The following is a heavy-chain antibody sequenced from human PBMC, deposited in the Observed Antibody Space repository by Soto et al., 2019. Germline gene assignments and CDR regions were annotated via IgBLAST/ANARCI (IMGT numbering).Heavy chain of an antibody. V-gene: IGHV5-10-1*01. Sequence: GESLKISCKGSGYSFTSYWISWVRQMPGKGLEWMGRIDPSDSYTNYCPSFQGHVTISADKSISTAYRQWSRLKASDTAMYYCAVIRVAEAGNYYYGMDVWGQGTTVTASS. J-gene: IGHJ6*02. CDR2: IDPSDSYT. CDR3: AVIRVAEAGNYYYGMDV. D-gene: IGHD6-13*01. CDR1: GYSFTSYW.